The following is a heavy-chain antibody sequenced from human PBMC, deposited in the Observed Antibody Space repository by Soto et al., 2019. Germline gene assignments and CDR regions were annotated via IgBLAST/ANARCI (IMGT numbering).Heavy chain of an antibody. V-gene: IGHV1-18*04. D-gene: IGHD6-13*01. CDR2: ISASNGNT. CDR3: ARGYSRSWRSYNWFAP. CDR1: GYTFTSYG. Sequence: QVQLVQSGAEVKRPGASVKVSCKASGYTFTSYGISWVRQAPGQGLEWMGWISASNGNTNYVQKLQGSVTMTTATSTSTAYMELRSLRSDDTAVYYCARGYSRSWRSYNWFAPWGQGTLVTVSS. J-gene: IGHJ5*02.